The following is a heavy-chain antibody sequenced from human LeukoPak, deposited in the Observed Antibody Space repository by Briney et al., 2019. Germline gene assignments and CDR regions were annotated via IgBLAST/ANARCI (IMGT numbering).Heavy chain of an antibody. V-gene: IGHV3-23*01. CDR1: GFTFSSYA. D-gene: IGHD3-9*01. J-gene: IGHJ4*02. Sequence: GGSLRLSCAASGFTFSSYAMSWVRQAPGKGLEWVSAISGSGGSTYYADSVKGRFTISRDNSKNTLYLQMNSLRAEDTAVYYCAKGNALRYFDWLFTFDYWGQGTLVTVSS. CDR3: AKGNALRYFDWLFTFDY. CDR2: ISGSGGST.